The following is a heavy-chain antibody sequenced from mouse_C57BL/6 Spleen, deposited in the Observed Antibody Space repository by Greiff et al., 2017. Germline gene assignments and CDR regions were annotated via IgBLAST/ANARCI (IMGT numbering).Heavy chain of an antibody. CDR2: ISSGGDYI. D-gene: IGHD1-1*01. CDR3: ARDLCTTVVAEWYFDV. J-gene: IGHJ1*03. CDR1: GFSFSSYA. V-gene: IGHV5S21*01. Sequence: EVQLVESGEGLVKPGGSLKLSCAASGFSFSSYAMSWVRQTPEKKLEWVAYISSGGDYIYYAASVKGRFPISRNNARNTLYLQMSSLKSEDTAMYYGARDLCTTVVAEWYFDVWGTGTTVTVSA.